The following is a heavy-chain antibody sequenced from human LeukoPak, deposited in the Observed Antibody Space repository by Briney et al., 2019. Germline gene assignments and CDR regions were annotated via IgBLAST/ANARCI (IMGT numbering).Heavy chain of an antibody. V-gene: IGHV3-30*02. D-gene: IGHD3-10*01. CDR1: GFTFNSYG. Sequence: GGSLRLSCAASGFTFNSYGMHWVRQAPGKGLEWVAVIWYDGSNKYYADSVKGRFTISRDNSKNTLYLQMNSLRAEDTAVYYCATGHYYGSGTDYWGQGTLVTVSS. J-gene: IGHJ4*02. CDR2: IWYDGSNK. CDR3: ATGHYYGSGTDY.